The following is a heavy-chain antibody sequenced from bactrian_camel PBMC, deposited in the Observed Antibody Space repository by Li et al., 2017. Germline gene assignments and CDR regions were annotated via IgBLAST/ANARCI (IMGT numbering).Heavy chain of an antibody. CDR2: ISSLGALT. Sequence: VQLVESGGGLVQPGGSLRVSCIVSGFTFSSYDMSWVRQAPGKGLEWVSSISSLGALTYYADSVKGQFTISRDNAKNTVYLQMNSLKPEDTAVYYCVRGDNVGTLTLGQGTQVTVS. V-gene: IGHV3S40*01. J-gene: IGHJ4*01. CDR1: GFTFSSYD. D-gene: IGHD8*01.